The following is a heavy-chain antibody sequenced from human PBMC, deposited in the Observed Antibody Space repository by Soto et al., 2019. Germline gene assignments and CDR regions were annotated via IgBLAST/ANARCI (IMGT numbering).Heavy chain of an antibody. D-gene: IGHD2-8*01. CDR1: GGSISSGSYY. J-gene: IGHJ6*02. CDR3: ARGQSDWTTNDYYYYGMDV. V-gene: IGHV4-61*01. Sequence: SETLSLTCAVSGGSISSGSYYWSWIRQPPGKGLEWIGYIYDSGSTNYNPSLKSRITISADTSKYQFSLKLNSATAADTAVYYCARGQSDWTTNDYYYYGMDVWSQGTTVTVSS. CDR2: IYDSGST.